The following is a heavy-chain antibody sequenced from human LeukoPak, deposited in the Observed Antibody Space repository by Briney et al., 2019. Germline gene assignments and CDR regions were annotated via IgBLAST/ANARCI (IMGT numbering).Heavy chain of an antibody. J-gene: IGHJ4*02. D-gene: IGHD3-10*01. V-gene: IGHV3-53*01. Sequence: PGGSLRLSCAASGXTVSSNYVTWVRQAPGKGLEWVSVISSAGSTYYADSVKGRFTISRDNSKNTLYLQMNSLRAEDTAVYYCAREDEDSGLALDYWGQGTLVTVSS. CDR3: AREDEDSGLALDY. CDR2: ISSAGST. CDR1: GXTVSSNY.